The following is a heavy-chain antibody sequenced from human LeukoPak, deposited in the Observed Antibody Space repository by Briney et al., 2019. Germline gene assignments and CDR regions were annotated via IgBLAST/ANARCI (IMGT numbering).Heavy chain of an antibody. CDR1: GFTFTNYA. V-gene: IGHV3-23*01. Sequence: GGSLRLSCAAPGFTFTNYAVSWVRQAPGKGLEWVSAGGSHGVTYYTDSVKGRFTISKDNSENTLSLQMNNLRVEDTAIYYWSSRSWTGAGYYAFDIWGHGTMVTVSS. J-gene: IGHJ3*02. D-gene: IGHD3/OR15-3a*01. CDR2: GGSHGVT. CDR3: SSRSWTGAGYYAFDI.